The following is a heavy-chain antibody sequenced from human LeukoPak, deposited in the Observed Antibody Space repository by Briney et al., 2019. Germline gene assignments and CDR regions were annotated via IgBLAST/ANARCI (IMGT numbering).Heavy chain of an antibody. J-gene: IGHJ6*01. V-gene: IGHV3-7*01. Sequence: GGSLRLSCEASGFTFSSYWMSWVRQAPGKGLEWVANIKEDGSEKYYVDSVKGRFIISRDNAKKSLSLQMNSLRAEDTAVYYCARDPPPSYGSGTYYGMDVWGQGTTVTVSS. D-gene: IGHD3-10*01. CDR1: GFTFSSYW. CDR2: IKEDGSEK. CDR3: ARDPPPSYGSGTYYGMDV.